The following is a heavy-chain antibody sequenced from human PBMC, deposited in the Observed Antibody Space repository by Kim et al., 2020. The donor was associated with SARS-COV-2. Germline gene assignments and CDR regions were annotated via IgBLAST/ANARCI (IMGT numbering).Heavy chain of an antibody. D-gene: IGHD1-1*01. V-gene: IGHV1-3*01. Sequence: KFQGRVTITRDTSASTAYMELSSLRSEDTAVYYCASGRVGLPGVDVWGQGTTVTVSS. J-gene: IGHJ6*02. CDR3: ASGRVGLPGVDV.